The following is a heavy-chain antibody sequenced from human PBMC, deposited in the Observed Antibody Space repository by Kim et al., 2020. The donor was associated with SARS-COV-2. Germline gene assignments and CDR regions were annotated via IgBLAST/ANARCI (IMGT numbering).Heavy chain of an antibody. Sequence: GGSLRLSCAASGFTFSSYSMNWVRQAPGKGLEWVSSISSSSSYIYYADSVKGRFTISRDNAKNSLYLQMNSLRAEDTAVYYCARVRGHGAFDIWGQGTMVTVSS. J-gene: IGHJ3*02. CDR3: ARVRGHGAFDI. CDR1: GFTFSSYS. V-gene: IGHV3-21*04. CDR2: ISSSSSYI. D-gene: IGHD3-10*01.